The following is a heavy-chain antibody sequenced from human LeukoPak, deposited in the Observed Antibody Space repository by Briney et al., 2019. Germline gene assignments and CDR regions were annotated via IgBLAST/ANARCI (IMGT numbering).Heavy chain of an antibody. J-gene: IGHJ4*02. CDR3: AREGEMAYLNY. Sequence: KTLETLGLSCPVSDGTITNYYWSWIRQPPGKTLEWIGYIFHTGSSTKNPSLRSRVAISTASSKNQTSLTLRSVTAADTAVYYCAREGEMAYLNYWGQRTLVTVSS. CDR2: IFHTGSS. CDR1: DGTITNYY. V-gene: IGHV4-59*12. D-gene: IGHD2-8*01.